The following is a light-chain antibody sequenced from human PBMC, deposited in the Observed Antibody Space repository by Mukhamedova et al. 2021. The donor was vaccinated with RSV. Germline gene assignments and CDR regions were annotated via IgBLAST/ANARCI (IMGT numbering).Light chain of an antibody. CDR2: RAS. V-gene: IGKV1-9*01. Sequence: RVNITCRASQVIRSYLTWYQHKPGKAPNLLIYRASTLQSGVPSRFSGSGSGTEFTLTIDSLQPEDFATYYCQQLSTYPLTFGQGTR. CDR3: QQLSTYPLT. CDR1: QVIRSY. J-gene: IGKJ5*01.